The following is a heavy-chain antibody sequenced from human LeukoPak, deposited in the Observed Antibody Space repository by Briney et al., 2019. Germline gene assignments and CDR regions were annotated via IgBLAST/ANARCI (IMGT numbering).Heavy chain of an antibody. CDR1: GFAFSRYA. J-gene: IGHJ4*02. V-gene: IGHV3-23*01. CDR2: ISGSGGST. CDR3: ARGTPRDDSSGYYPY. Sequence: PGGSLRLSCAASGFAFSRYAMTWVRQAPGKGLEWVSAISGSGGSTYYADSVKGRFTISRDNSKNTLYLQMNSLRAEDTAVYYCARGTPRDDSSGYYPYWGQGTLVTVSS. D-gene: IGHD3-22*01.